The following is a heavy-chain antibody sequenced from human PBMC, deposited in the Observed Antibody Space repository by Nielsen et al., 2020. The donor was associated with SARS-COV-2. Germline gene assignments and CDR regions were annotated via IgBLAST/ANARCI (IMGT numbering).Heavy chain of an antibody. V-gene: IGHV3-21*05. CDR1: GFTFSSYS. D-gene: IGHD4-23*01. CDR2: ISSSSSYT. CDR3: ARDRTVVTPTKYYYYGMDV. Sequence: GESLKISCAASGFTFSSYSMNWVRQAPGKGLEWVSYISSSSSYTNYADSVKGRFTISRDNAKNSLYLQMNSLRAEDTAVYYCARDRTVVTPTKYYYYGMDVWGQGTTVTVSS. J-gene: IGHJ6*02.